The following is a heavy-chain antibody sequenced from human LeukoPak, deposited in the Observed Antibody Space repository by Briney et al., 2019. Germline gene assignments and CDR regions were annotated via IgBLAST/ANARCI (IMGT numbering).Heavy chain of an antibody. CDR2: INPNSGGT. J-gene: IGHJ4*02. D-gene: IGHD3-22*01. CDR3: ARCPYYYDSSGYYG. V-gene: IGHV1-2*02. Sequence: GASVKVSCKASGCTFTGYYMHWVRQAPGQGLEWMGWINPNSGGTNYAQKFQGRVTMTRDTSISTAYMELSRLRSDDTAVYYCARCPYYYDSSGYYGWGQGTLVTVSS. CDR1: GCTFTGYY.